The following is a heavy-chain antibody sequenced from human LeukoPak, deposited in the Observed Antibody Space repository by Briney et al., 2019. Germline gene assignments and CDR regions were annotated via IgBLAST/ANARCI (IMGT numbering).Heavy chain of an antibody. CDR3: ARLKCISTTCPSRYVMDV. Sequence: PSETLSLTCSVSGGSISSYYWSWIRQPPGKGLEYIGYIYYSGSTNYNPSLKSRVTISVDTSNDQFSLNLTSVTAADTAVYYCARLKCISTTCPSRYVMDVWDQGTTVTVSS. CDR1: GGSISSYY. CDR2: IYYSGST. D-gene: IGHD2-2*01. J-gene: IGHJ6*02. V-gene: IGHV4-59*01.